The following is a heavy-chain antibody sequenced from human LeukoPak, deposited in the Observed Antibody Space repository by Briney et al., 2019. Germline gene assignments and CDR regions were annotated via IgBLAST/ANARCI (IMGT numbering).Heavy chain of an antibody. J-gene: IGHJ4*02. D-gene: IGHD2-21*01. Sequence: ASVKVSCKASGYIFTKYVVHWVRQAPGQRPEWMGWIKAGNGDTKYSQNFQDRLTITRDTSASTVYMELSSLTSEDTALYYCARDDCGDTCYPGGYRSQGTLVTVSS. CDR2: IKAGNGDT. CDR3: ARDDCGDTCYPGGY. V-gene: IGHV1-3*01. CDR1: GYIFTKYV.